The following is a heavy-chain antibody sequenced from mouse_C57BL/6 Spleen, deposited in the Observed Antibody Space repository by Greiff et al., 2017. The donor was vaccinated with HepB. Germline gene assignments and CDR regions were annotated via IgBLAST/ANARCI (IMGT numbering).Heavy chain of an antibody. D-gene: IGHD1-1*01. CDR3: ARQGGVTTVVARDWYFDV. V-gene: IGHV5-12*01. CDR2: ISNGGGST. J-gene: IGHJ1*03. CDR1: GFTFSDYY. Sequence: EVKLMESGGGLVQPGGSLKLSCAASGFTFSDYYMYWVRQTPEKRLEWVAYISNGGGSTYYPDTVKGRFTISRDNAKNTLYLQMSRLKSEDTAMYYCARQGGVTTVVARDWYFDVWGTGTTVTVSS.